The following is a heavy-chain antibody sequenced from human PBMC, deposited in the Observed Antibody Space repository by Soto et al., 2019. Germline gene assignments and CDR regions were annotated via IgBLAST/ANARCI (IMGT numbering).Heavy chain of an antibody. J-gene: IGHJ5*02. D-gene: IGHD6-13*01. Sequence: QVQLVQSGAEVKKPGASVKVSCKASGYTFTSYAMHWVRQAPGQRLEWMGWINAGNGNTKYSQKFQGRVTITRDTPASAAYMELGSLRSEDTAVYYCASPPYSSSWSGGWFDPWGQGTLVTVSS. CDR1: GYTFTSYA. CDR2: INAGNGNT. V-gene: IGHV1-3*01. CDR3: ASPPYSSSWSGGWFDP.